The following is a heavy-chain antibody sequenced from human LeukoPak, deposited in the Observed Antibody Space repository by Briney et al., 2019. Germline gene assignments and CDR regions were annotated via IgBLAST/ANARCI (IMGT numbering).Heavy chain of an antibody. D-gene: IGHD6-19*01. Sequence: QPGGSLRLSCAASGFTFSSFEMNWVRQGPGKGLEWVSYISNNGYTIYYADSVKGRFTISRDNAKNSLYLQMNSLRAEDTAVYYCAREEGGDSSGWALDYWGQGTLVSVSS. CDR1: GFTFSSFE. V-gene: IGHV3-48*03. CDR3: AREEGGDSSGWALDY. J-gene: IGHJ4*02. CDR2: ISNNGYTI.